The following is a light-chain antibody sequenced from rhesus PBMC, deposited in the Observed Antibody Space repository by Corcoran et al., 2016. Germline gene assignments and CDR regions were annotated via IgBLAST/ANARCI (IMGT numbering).Light chain of an antibody. Sequence: DIVMTQTPVPLPVTPGEPASISCRSSQSRLESDGFTHLHWYLQKPGQSQPLLIYLVSNRASGVPDRYMGVGSDTDFTLEISSVEAEHVGVYCWMQTLQTPLTFVGGTKVEIK. V-gene: IGKV2-78*01. CDR2: LVS. CDR3: MQTLQTPLT. J-gene: IGKJ4*01. CDR1: QSRLESDGFTH.